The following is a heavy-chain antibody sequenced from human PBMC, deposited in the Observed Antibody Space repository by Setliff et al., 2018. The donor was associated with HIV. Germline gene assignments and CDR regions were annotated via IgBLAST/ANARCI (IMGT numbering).Heavy chain of an antibody. CDR1: GYSLPSYG. J-gene: IGHJ4*02. CDR3: VRDRETVSISGVAVPYLDY. D-gene: IGHD3-3*01. V-gene: IGHV1-18*01. Sequence: ASVKVSCKASGYSLPSYGFSWVRQAPGQGLEWVGWISTHNGDTSYAQKVQGRVTMTTDTLTMTTYMELTSLRSDDTAVYYCVRDRETVSISGVAVPYLDYWGQGTQVTVSS. CDR2: ISTHNGDT.